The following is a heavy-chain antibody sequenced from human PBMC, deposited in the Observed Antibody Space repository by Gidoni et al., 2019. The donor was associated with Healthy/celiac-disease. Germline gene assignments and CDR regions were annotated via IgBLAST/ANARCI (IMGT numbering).Heavy chain of an antibody. CDR2: ISSSGSTI. V-gene: IGHV3-48*03. CDR3: ATWYSSSSHFDY. Sequence: EVQLVESGGGLVQPGGSLRLSCAASGFTFSSYEMNWVRQAPGKGLEWVSYISSSGSTIYYADSVKGRFTISRDNAKNSLYLQMNSLRAEDTAVYYCATWYSSSSHFDYWGQGTLVTVSS. CDR1: GFTFSSYE. J-gene: IGHJ4*02. D-gene: IGHD6-13*01.